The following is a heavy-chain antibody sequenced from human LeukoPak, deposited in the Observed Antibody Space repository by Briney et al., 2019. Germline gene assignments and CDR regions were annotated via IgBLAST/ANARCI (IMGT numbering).Heavy chain of an antibody. Sequence: GGSLRLSCAASGFTFSSYSMNWVRQAPGKGLEWVSSISSSSSYIYYADSVKGRFTISRDNAKNSLYLQMNSLRAEDTAVYYCASYGDYDRGYFAYWAREPWSPSPQ. J-gene: IGHJ4*02. CDR3: ASYGDYDRGYFAY. V-gene: IGHV3-21*01. CDR2: ISSSSSYI. CDR1: GFTFSSYS. D-gene: IGHD4-17*01.